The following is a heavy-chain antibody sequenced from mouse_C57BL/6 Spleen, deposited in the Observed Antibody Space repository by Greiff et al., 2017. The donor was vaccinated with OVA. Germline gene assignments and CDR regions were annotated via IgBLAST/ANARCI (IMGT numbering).Heavy chain of an antibody. V-gene: IGHV1-55*01. Sequence: QVQLQQPGAELVKPGASVKMSCKASGYTFTSYWITWVKQRPGQGLEWIGDIYPGSGSTNYNEKFKSKATLTVDTSSSTAYMQLSSLTSEDSAVYYCARSGVFITTVVSSFDYWGQGTTLTVSS. CDR2: IYPGSGST. CDR3: ARSGVFITTVVSSFDY. D-gene: IGHD1-1*01. CDR1: GYTFTSYW. J-gene: IGHJ2*01.